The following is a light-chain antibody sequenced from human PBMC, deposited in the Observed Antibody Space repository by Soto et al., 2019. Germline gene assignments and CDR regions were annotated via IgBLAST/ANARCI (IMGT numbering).Light chain of an antibody. Sequence: SYALTQPPSVSVAPGQTARITCGGNNIGSKSVHWDQQKPGQAPVLVVYDDSDRPSGIPEGFSGSNSGNTATLTISRVEAGDEADYYCQAWDSSSDHYVFGTGTKVTVL. CDR2: DDS. V-gene: IGLV3-21*02. J-gene: IGLJ1*01. CDR3: QAWDSSSDHYV. CDR1: NIGSKS.